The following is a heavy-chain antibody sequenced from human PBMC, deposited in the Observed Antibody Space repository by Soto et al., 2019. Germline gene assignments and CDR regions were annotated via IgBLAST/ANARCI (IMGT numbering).Heavy chain of an antibody. CDR3: AKIPPGYSYGYFYFDY. D-gene: IGHD5-18*01. CDR1: GFTFSNAW. CDR2: ISGSGGST. J-gene: IGHJ4*02. V-gene: IGHV3-23*01. Sequence: GGSLRLSCAASGFTFSNAWMSWVRQAPGKGLEWVSAISGSGGSTYYADSVKGRFTISRDNSKNTLYLQMNSLRAEDTAVYYCAKIPPGYSYGYFYFDYWGQGTLVTVSS.